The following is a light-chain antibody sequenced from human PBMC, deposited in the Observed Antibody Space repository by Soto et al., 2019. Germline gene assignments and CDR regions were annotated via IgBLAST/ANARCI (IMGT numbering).Light chain of an antibody. CDR3: QQYNNWPPFLT. Sequence: EIVMTQSPATLSVSPGERATLSCRASQSVSSNLAWYQQKPGQAPRLLIYGASTRATGIPARFSGSGSGTEFTLTISSLQSEDFAVYYCQQYNNWPPFLTFGGGT. CDR2: GAS. V-gene: IGKV3-15*01. J-gene: IGKJ4*01. CDR1: QSVSSN.